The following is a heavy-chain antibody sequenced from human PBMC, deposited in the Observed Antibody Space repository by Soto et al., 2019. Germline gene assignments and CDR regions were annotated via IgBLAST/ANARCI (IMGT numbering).Heavy chain of an antibody. D-gene: IGHD1-7*01. CDR1: GGSISSGDYY. V-gene: IGHV4-31*03. CDR2: IYYRGST. Sequence: SETLSLTCTVSGGSISSGDYYWSWIRQHPGKGLEYIGYIYYRGSTYYNPSLKSRVTTSVDTSKNQFSLNLSSVTVADTAIYSCAIESITATRSFDYWGQGTVVTVSS. CDR3: AIESITATRSFDY. J-gene: IGHJ4*02.